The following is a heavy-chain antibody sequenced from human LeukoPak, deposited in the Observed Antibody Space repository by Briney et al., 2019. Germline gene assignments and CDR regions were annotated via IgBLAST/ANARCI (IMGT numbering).Heavy chain of an antibody. D-gene: IGHD2-21*02. V-gene: IGHV4-34*01. J-gene: IGHJ4*02. Sequence: SETLSLTCAVYGGSLSGYYWSWIRQPPGKGPEWIGEINHSGSTNYNPSLKSRVTISVDTSKNQFSLKLSSVTAADTAVYYCARGLSAIVHWGQGTLVTVSS. CDR2: INHSGST. CDR1: GGSLSGYY. CDR3: ARGLSAIVH.